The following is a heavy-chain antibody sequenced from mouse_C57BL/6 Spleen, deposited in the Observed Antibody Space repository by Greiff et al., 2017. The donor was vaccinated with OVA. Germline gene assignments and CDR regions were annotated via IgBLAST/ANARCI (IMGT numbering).Heavy chain of an antibody. Sequence: QVQLQQPGAELVMPGASVKLSCKASGYTFTSYWMHWVKQRPGQGLEWIGEIDPSDSYTNYNQKFKGKSTLTVDKSSSTAYMQLSSLTSEDSAVYYCARAYDWFAYGGQGTLVTVSA. CDR1: GYTFTSYW. J-gene: IGHJ3*01. V-gene: IGHV1-69*01. CDR2: IDPSDSYT. D-gene: IGHD1-1*01. CDR3: ARAYDWFAY.